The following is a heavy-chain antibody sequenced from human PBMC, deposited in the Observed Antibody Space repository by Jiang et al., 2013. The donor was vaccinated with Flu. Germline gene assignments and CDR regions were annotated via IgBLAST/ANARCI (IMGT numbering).Heavy chain of an antibody. CDR3: ARAQKYSGFELPYFDY. CDR1: GASISSSTYY. CDR2: LYDDGSS. J-gene: IGHJ4*02. D-gene: IGHD5-12*01. Sequence: LLKPSETLSLTCTVSGASISSSTYYWVWIRQPPGKGLEWIGGLYDDGSSYYNPSLKGRVTMSVDTSKSQFSLKLSSVTAADTAAYYCARAQKYSGFELPYFDYWGQGTLVTVSS. V-gene: IGHV4-39*07.